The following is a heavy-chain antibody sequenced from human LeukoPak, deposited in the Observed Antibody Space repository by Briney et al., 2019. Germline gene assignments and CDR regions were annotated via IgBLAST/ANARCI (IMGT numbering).Heavy chain of an antibody. CDR3: ARDRSYCSGGSCSYYFDY. D-gene: IGHD2-15*01. CDR2: IYHSGST. J-gene: IGHJ4*02. V-gene: IGHV4-38-2*02. CDR1: GGSISSGYY. Sequence: PSETLSLTCTVSGGSISSGYYWGWIRQPPGKGLEWIGSIYHSGSTYYNPSLKSRVTISVDTSKNQFSLKLSSVTAADTAVYYCARDRSYCSGGSCSYYFDYWGQGTLVTVSS.